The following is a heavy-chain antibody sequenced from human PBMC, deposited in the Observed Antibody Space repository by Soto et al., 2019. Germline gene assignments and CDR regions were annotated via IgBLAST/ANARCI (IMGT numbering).Heavy chain of an antibody. CDR1: GYTFIGYY. Sequence: QVQLVQSGAEVKKTGASVKVSCKASGYTFIGYYIHWVRQAPGQGLEWMGWINPNSGGTNYAQRFQGWVTMTRDRSISTAYMELSRLKSDDTAVYYCARVGGGLAILGYYGMDVWGQGTTVTVSS. CDR3: ARVGGGLAILGYYGMDV. V-gene: IGHV1-2*04. D-gene: IGHD3-10*01. J-gene: IGHJ6*02. CDR2: INPNSGGT.